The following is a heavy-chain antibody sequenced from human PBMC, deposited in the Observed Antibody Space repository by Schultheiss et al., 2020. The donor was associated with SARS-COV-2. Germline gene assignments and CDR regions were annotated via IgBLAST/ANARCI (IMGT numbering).Heavy chain of an antibody. D-gene: IGHD2-15*01. V-gene: IGHV1-69*13. CDR1: GGTFSSYA. Sequence: SVKVSCKASGGTFSSYAISWVRQAPGQGLEWMGGIIPIFGTANYAQKFQGRVTITADESTSTAYMELSSLRSEDTAVYYCARVGYCSGGSCFQGYYYGMDVWGQGTTVTVS. CDR3: ARVGYCSGGSCFQGYYYGMDV. CDR2: IIPIFGTA. J-gene: IGHJ6*02.